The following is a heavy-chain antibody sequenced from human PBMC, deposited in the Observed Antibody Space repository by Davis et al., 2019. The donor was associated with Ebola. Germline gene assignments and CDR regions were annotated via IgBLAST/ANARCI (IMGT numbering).Heavy chain of an antibody. Sequence: ASVKVSCKASGYTFTGDYMHWVRQAPGQGLEWMGWISPNSGATSYAQRFQGRVTMTRDTSINTAYMELRRLRSDDTALYYCTKGVYGGYAFDIWGLGTLVTVSS. D-gene: IGHD4-23*01. CDR2: ISPNSGAT. CDR3: TKGVYGGYAFDI. V-gene: IGHV1-2*02. J-gene: IGHJ3*02. CDR1: GYTFTGDY.